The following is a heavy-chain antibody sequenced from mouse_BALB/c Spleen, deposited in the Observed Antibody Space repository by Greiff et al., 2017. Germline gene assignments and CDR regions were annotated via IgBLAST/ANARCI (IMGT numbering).Heavy chain of an antibody. CDR1: GFTFNTYA. CDR2: IRSKSNNYAT. Sequence: EVKLMESGGGLVQPKGSLKLSCAASGFTFNTYAMNWVRQAPGKGLEWVARIRSKSNNYATYYADSVKDRFTISRDDSQSMLYLQMNNLKTEDTAMYYCVRLYAMDYWGQGTSVTVSS. V-gene: IGHV10-1*02. J-gene: IGHJ4*01. CDR3: VRLYAMDY.